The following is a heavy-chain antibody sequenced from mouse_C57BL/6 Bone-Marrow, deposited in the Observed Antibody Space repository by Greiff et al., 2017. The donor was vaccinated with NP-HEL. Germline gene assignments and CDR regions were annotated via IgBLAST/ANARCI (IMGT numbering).Heavy chain of an antibody. CDR3: AHYGSRGGWYFDV. Sequence: EVKVEESGGGLVKPGGSLKLSCAASGFTFSSYAMSWVRQTPEKRLEWVATISDGGSYTYYPDNVKGRFTISRDNAKNNLYLQMSHLKSEDTAMYYCAHYGSRGGWYFDVWGTGTTVTVSS. CDR2: ISDGGSYT. V-gene: IGHV5-4*03. J-gene: IGHJ1*03. CDR1: GFTFSSYA. D-gene: IGHD1-1*01.